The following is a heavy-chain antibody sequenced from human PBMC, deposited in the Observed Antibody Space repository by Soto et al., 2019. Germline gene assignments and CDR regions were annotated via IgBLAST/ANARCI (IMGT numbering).Heavy chain of an antibody. V-gene: IGHV1-46*01. D-gene: IGHD5-12*01. CDR3: ARDTVATEEYYYYYGMDV. J-gene: IGHJ6*02. CDR2: INPSGGST. CDR1: GYTFTSYY. Sequence: ASVKVSCKASGYTFTSYYMHWVRQAPGQGLEWMGIINPSGGSTSYAQKFQGRGTMTRDTSTSTVYMELSSLRSEDTAVYYCARDTVATEEYYYYYGMDVWGQGTTVTVSS.